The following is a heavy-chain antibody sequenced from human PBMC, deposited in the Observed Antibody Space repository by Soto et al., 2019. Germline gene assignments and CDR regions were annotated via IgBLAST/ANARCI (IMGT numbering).Heavy chain of an antibody. J-gene: IGHJ4*02. V-gene: IGHV4-59*01. CDR2: IYYSGST. D-gene: IGHD2-15*01. CDR1: GGSISSYY. Sequence: SETLSLTCTVSGGSISSYYWSWIRQPPGKGLEWIGYIYYSGSTNYNPSLKSRVTISVDTSKNQFSLKLSSVTAADTAVYYCARGGDVVVVAATPYFDYWGQGTLVTVSS. CDR3: ARGGDVVVVAATPYFDY.